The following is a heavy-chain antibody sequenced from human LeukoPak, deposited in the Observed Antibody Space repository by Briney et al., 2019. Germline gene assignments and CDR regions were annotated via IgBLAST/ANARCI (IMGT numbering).Heavy chain of an antibody. J-gene: IGHJ4*02. V-gene: IGHV1-18*01. Sequence: ASVKVSCKASGYTFTSYGISWVRQAPGQGLEWMGWISAYNGNTNYAQKLQGRVTMTTDTSTSTAYMELRSLRSDDTAVYYCARAGYDYVWGSYRPYYFDYWAREPWSPSPQ. CDR2: ISAYNGNT. CDR1: GYTFTSYG. CDR3: ARAGYDYVWGSYRPYYFDY. D-gene: IGHD3-16*02.